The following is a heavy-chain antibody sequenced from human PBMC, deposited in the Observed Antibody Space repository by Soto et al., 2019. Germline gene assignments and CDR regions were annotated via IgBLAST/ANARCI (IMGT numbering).Heavy chain of an antibody. Sequence: ASVKVSCKASGYTFINYYIHWVRQAPGQGLEWMGIFNPNSGSTNYAQKFQGRVTMTRDTSISTAYMELSRLRSDDTAVYYCARGWAGPGTRDAFVIRGQATMVTVSS. CDR2: FNPNSGST. CDR3: ARGWAGPGTRDAFVI. D-gene: IGHD6-19*01. J-gene: IGHJ3*02. CDR1: GYTFINYY. V-gene: IGHV1-2*02.